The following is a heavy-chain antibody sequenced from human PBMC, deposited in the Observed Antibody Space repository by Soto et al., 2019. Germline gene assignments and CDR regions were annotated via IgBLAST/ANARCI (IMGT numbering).Heavy chain of an antibody. D-gene: IGHD3-3*01. CDR2: IYHSGST. CDR1: GGSVRSDSFY. J-gene: IGHJ4*02. CDR3: ARGVDSWSGYLF. V-gene: IGHV4-61*01. Sequence: SETLSLTCTVSGGSVRSDSFYWSWIRQPPGKGLEWIAFIYHSGSTNYNPSLNSRVTISVDTSTKQFSLKMTSMTAADRGVYYCARGVDSWSGYLFWGQGTPVTVSS.